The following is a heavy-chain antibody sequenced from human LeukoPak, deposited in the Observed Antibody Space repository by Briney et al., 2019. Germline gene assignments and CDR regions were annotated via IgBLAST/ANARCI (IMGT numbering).Heavy chain of an antibody. D-gene: IGHD4-11*01. V-gene: IGHV3-7*01. CDR3: ARSKIDY. CDR2: INEDGSEK. Sequence: GGSLRLSCAASGFTFSTYWMMWVRQAPGKGLEWVANINEDGSEKYYADSVEGRFTISRDNAKNSLDLQMSSLNAEDTAVYYCARSKIDYWGQGTLVSVSS. J-gene: IGHJ4*02. CDR1: GFTFSTYW.